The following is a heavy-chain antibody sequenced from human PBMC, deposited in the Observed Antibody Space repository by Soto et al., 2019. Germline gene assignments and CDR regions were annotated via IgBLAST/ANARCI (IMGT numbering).Heavy chain of an antibody. CDR1: GFSLSNARMG. V-gene: IGHV2-26*01. CDR3: ARMPYTYIGGSYRRTYYYYMDV. Sequence: QVTLKESGPVLVKPTETLTLTCTVSGFSLSNARMGVSWIRQPPGKALEWLAHIFSNDEKSYSTSLKSRLTISKDTSKRQVVLTMTNMDPVDTATYYCARMPYTYIGGSYRRTYYYYMDVWGKGTTVTVSS. J-gene: IGHJ6*03. CDR2: IFSNDEK. D-gene: IGHD3-16*02.